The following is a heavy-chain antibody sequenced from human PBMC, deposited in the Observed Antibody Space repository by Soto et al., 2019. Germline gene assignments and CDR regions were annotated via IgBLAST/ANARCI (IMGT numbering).Heavy chain of an antibody. V-gene: IGHV3-30*03. CDR1: GSPSGTFA. D-gene: IGHD6-13*01. Sequence: QVQLVRLGGAVSNLGGSLDLSCPPPGSPSGTFACTGAGKPQAKGWEGVAVISYDGSNKYYADSVKGRFTISRDNSKNTLYLQMNSLRAEDTAVYYCARDLGGVWVAAAGTPGYWGQGTLVTVSS. J-gene: IGHJ4*02. CDR3: ARDLGGVWVAAAGTPGY. CDR2: ISYDGSNK.